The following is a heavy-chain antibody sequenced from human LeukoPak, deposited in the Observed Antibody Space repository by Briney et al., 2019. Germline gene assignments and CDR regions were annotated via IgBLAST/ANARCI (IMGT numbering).Heavy chain of an antibody. J-gene: IGHJ6*03. V-gene: IGHV3-23*01. CDR3: ARVYIAARPSSWPEGGYYMDV. Sequence: PGGSLRLSCAPSGFTFSSYAMTWVRQSPGKGLEWVSRISGSGAITYHADSVKGRFTISRDNAKNSLYLQMNSLRAEDTAVYYCARVYIAARPSSWPEGGYYMDVWGKGTTVTVSS. CDR2: ISGSGAIT. D-gene: IGHD6-6*01. CDR1: GFTFSSYA.